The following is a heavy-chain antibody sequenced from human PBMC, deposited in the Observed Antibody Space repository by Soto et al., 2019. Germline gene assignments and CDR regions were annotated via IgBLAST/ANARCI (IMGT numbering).Heavy chain of an antibody. J-gene: IGHJ4*02. V-gene: IGHV4-59*01. CDR2: IYYSGST. CDR1: GGYISSYY. CDR3: ARICYDFWSGYRSPCFDY. D-gene: IGHD3-3*01. Sequence: PSETMSVTCTVAGGYISSYYWSWIRQQPGKGLEWIGYIYYSGSTNYNPSLKSRVTISVDTSKNQFSLKLSSVTAADTAVYYCARICYDFWSGYRSPCFDYWGQGTLVTVSS.